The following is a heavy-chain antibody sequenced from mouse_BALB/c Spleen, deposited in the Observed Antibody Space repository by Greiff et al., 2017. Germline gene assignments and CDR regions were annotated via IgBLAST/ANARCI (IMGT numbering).Heavy chain of an antibody. CDR3: ASRSTMITYYFDY. CDR1: GYTFSSYW. J-gene: IGHJ2*01. V-gene: IGHV1-9*01. D-gene: IGHD2-4*01. CDR2: ILPGSGST. Sequence: QVQLQQSGAELMKPGASVKISCKATGYTFSSYWIEWVKQRPGHGLEWIGEILPGSGSTNYNEKFKGKATFTADTSSNTAYMQLSSLTSEDSAVYYCASRSTMITYYFDYWGQGTTLTVSS.